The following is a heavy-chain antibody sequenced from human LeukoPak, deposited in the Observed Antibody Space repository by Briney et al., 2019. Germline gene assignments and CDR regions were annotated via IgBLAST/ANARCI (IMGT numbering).Heavy chain of an antibody. V-gene: IGHV3-23*01. CDR2: ISGSGGST. J-gene: IGHJ4*02. CDR1: GLTFSSYA. CDR3: ARRQCSGDSCYVIDY. Sequence: PGGSLRLSCAASGLTFSSYAMTWVRQAPRKGLEWVSGISGSGGSTYYADSVKGRFTISRDNSKNTVYLQMSSLRVEDRTVYYCARRQCSGDSCYVIDYWGQGTLVTVSS. D-gene: IGHD2-15*01.